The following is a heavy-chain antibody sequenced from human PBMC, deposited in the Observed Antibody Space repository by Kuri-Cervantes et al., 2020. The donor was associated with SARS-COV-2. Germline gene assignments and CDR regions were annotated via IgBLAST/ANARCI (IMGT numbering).Heavy chain of an antibody. CDR3: ARHRHCNSGDAFDI. D-gene: IGHD4-23*01. V-gene: IGHV4-39*01. CDR2: IYYSGST. CDR1: GGSISSSSYY. Sequence: SETLSLTCTVSGGSISSSSYYWGWIRQPPGKGLEWIGSIYYSGSTYYNPSLKSRVTISVDTSKNQFSLKLSSVTAADTAVYYCARHRHCNSGDAFDIWGQGTMVTVSS. J-gene: IGHJ3*02.